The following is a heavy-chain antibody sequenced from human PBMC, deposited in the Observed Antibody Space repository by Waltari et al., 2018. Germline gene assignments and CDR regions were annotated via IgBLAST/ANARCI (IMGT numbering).Heavy chain of an antibody. Sequence: QVQLVQSGAEVKKPGASVKVSCKASGYTFTGYYMHWVRQAPGQGLEWMGWINPNSGGTNYAQKFQGRVTMTRDTSISTAYMELSRLRSDDTAVYYCARGDPMTTVIDSVPDYWGQGTLVTVSS. D-gene: IGHD4-17*01. CDR2: INPNSGGT. CDR3: ARGDPMTTVIDSVPDY. V-gene: IGHV1-2*02. J-gene: IGHJ4*02. CDR1: GYTFTGYY.